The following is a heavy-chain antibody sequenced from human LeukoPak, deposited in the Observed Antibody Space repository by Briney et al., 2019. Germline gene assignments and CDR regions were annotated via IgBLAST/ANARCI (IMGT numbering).Heavy chain of an antibody. V-gene: IGHV4-59*01. CDR3: VRGVHRHSSSWYSAFFDY. J-gene: IGHJ4*02. CDR2: IYYSGST. CDR1: GGSISSYY. Sequence: PSETLSLTCTVSGGSISSYYWSWIRQPPGKGLEWIGYIYYSGSTNYNPSLKSRVTISVDTSKNQFSLKLSSVTAADTAVYYCVRGVHRHSSSWYSAFFDYWGQGTLVTVSS. D-gene: IGHD6-13*01.